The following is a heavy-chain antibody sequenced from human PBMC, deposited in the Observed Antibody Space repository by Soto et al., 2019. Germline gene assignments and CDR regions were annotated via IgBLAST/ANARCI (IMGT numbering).Heavy chain of an antibody. CDR3: ARGNFWSGYDPSYYYYMDV. CDR1: GGSFTGYF. V-gene: IGHV4-34*02. CDR2: INQSGST. Sequence: QVQLQQWGAGLLKPSETLSLTCAVSGGSFTGYFWNWIRQTPGKGLEWIGEINQSGSTTYNPSLKSRVTMSVDRSKNQFALGLNSVTAADTAVYYCARGNFWSGYDPSYYYYMDVWGKGTAVTVSS. J-gene: IGHJ6*03. D-gene: IGHD3-3*01.